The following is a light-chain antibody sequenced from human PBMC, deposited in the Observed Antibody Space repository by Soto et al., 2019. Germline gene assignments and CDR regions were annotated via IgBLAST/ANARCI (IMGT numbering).Light chain of an antibody. CDR3: QKDNSAPIT. CDR1: QGISNY. Sequence: DIQMTQSPSSMSASVGDRVTITCRASQGISNYLAWYQQKPGKVPKLLIYAASTLQSGVPSRFSVSGSGTDFTLTISSLKAEDVATYYCQKDNSAPITFGQGTRLEIK. CDR2: AAS. V-gene: IGKV1-27*01. J-gene: IGKJ5*01.